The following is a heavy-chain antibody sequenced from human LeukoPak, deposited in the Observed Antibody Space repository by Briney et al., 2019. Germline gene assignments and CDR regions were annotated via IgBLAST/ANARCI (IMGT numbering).Heavy chain of an antibody. D-gene: IGHD4/OR15-4a*01. Sequence: ASVKVSCKASGYTFTSHFMHWVRQAPGQGLEWMGIINPRGGSTSYTQKFQGRVTMTRDTSTSTVYMELSSLRSDDTAVYYCARRAGAYSHPYDYWGQGTLVTVSS. J-gene: IGHJ4*02. V-gene: IGHV1-46*01. CDR2: INPRGGST. CDR1: GYTFTSHF. CDR3: ARRAGAYSHPYDY.